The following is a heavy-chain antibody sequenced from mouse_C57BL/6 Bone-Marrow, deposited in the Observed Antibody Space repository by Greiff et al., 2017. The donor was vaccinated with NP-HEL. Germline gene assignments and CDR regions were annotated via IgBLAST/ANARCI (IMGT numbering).Heavy chain of an antibody. V-gene: IGHV1-72*01. Sequence: VQLQQSGAELVKPGASVKLSCKASGYTFTSYLMHWVKQRPGRGLEWIGRIDPNSGGTKYNEKFKSKATLTVDKPSSTAYMQRNSLTSVDSAVYDCARYYYGGSSFDYWGQGTTLTVSS. CDR1: GYTFTSYL. CDR2: IDPNSGGT. D-gene: IGHD1-1*01. J-gene: IGHJ2*01. CDR3: ARYYYGGSSFDY.